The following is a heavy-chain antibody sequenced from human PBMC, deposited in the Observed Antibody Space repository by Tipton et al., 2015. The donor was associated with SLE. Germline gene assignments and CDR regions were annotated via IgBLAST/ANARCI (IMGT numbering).Heavy chain of an antibody. CDR1: GASISSGTYH. J-gene: IGHJ4*02. V-gene: IGHV4-61*02. CDR2: IYTSGNT. D-gene: IGHD3-3*01. Sequence: TLSLTCTVSGASISSGTYHWTWLRQPAGKGLEWIGRIYTSGNTNYNPSLKSRITISVDASKNQFSLNLNSVTAADTAVYYCARAARVAFDYWGRGTLVTVSS. CDR3: ARAARVAFDY.